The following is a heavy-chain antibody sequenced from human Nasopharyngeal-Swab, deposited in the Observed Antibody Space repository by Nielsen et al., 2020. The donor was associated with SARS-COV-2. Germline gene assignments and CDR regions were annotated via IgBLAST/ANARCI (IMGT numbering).Heavy chain of an antibody. CDR3: ARGWGIAARSGWFDP. CDR1: GLTFSSYE. J-gene: IGHJ5*02. V-gene: IGHV3-48*03. D-gene: IGHD6-6*01. CDR2: ISSSGSTI. Sequence: GGPLSLSCAASGLTFSSYEMNWVRQVPGQGLEWVSYISSSGSTIYYADPVKGRFTISRANAKNSLYLQMNSLRAEDTAVYYCARGWGIAARSGWFDPWGQGTLVTVSS.